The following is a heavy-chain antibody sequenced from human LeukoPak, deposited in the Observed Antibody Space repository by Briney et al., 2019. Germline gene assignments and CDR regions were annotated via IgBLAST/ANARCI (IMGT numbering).Heavy chain of an antibody. D-gene: IGHD1-26*01. CDR1: GDSISSSENY. Sequence: SQTLSLTCTVSGDSISSSENYWSWIRQPPGKGLEWIGYINYIGSTYYNPSLESRVIISVDPSRNQYYLKLNSATAADTAAYFCARYRGGGVGTLDYWGQGTLVTVSS. V-gene: IGHV4-30-4*01. CDR3: ARYRGGGVGTLDY. CDR2: INYIGST. J-gene: IGHJ4*02.